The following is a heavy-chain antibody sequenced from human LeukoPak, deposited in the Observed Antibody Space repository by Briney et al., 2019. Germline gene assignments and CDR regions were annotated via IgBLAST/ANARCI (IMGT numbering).Heavy chain of an antibody. D-gene: IGHD3-10*01. J-gene: IGHJ6*03. CDR1: GGSISSYY. Sequence: PSETLSLTCTVSGGSISSYYWSWIRQSPGKGLECIGYIHYTGSTNYNPSLKSRVTMSVDTSKNQFSLKVSSVTAADTAVYYCARVFDSGSQAYFYYMDVWGKGTTVT. CDR2: IHYTGST. CDR3: ARVFDSGSQAYFYYMDV. V-gene: IGHV4-59*01.